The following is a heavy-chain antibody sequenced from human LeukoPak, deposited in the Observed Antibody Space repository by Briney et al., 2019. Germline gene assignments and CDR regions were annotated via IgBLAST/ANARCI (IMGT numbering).Heavy chain of an antibody. D-gene: IGHD1-26*01. CDR1: GFTVSSNY. Sequence: QPGGSLRLSCAASGFTVSSNYMSWVRQAPGKGLERVSIIYSGGGTFYADSVKSRFTISRDNSKNTLYLQMNSLRAEDTAVYYCARGGSYLSAFDIWGQGTMVTVSS. CDR2: IYSGGGT. V-gene: IGHV3-53*01. CDR3: ARGGSYLSAFDI. J-gene: IGHJ3*02.